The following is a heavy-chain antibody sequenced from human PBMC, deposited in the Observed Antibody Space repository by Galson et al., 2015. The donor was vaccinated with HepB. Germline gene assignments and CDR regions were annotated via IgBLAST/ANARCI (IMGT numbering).Heavy chain of an antibody. D-gene: IGHD4-17*01. CDR3: ARRTYGDYVYWYFDL. V-gene: IGHV4-61*01. Sequence: ETLSLTCTVSGGSVNSGPFYWNLIRQPPGKGLECIGYFYYSGSTNYNPSLKSRVTMSVDTSKNQFSLKLSSVTAADTAVYYCARRTYGDYVYWYFDLWGRGTLVTVSS. CDR2: FYYSGST. CDR1: GGSVNSGPFY. J-gene: IGHJ2*01.